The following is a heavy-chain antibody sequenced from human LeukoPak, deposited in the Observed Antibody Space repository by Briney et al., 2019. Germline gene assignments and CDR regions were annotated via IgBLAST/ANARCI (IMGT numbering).Heavy chain of an antibody. CDR2: IWYDGSNK. CDR3: ARLYCTNGVCYHDY. D-gene: IGHD2-8*01. V-gene: IGHV3-33*01. CDR1: GFTFSSYG. J-gene: IGHJ4*02. Sequence: PGGSLRLSCAASGFTFSSYGMHWVRQAPGKGLEWVAVIWYDGSNKYYADSVKGRFTISRDNSKNTLYLQMSSLRAEDTAVYYCARLYCTNGVCYHDYWGQGTLVTVSS.